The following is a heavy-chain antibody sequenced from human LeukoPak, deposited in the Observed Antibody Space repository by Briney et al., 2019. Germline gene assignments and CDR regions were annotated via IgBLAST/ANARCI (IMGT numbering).Heavy chain of an antibody. CDR2: IIPIFGTA. CDR1: GGTFSSYA. D-gene: IGHD3-10*01. J-gene: IGHJ4*02. CDR3: ARGWYYYGSGGYYFDY. V-gene: IGHV1-69*01. Sequence: ASVKVSCKASGGTFSSYAISWVRQAPGQGLEWMGGIIPIFGTANYAQKFQGRVTITADESTSTAYMELSSVRSEDTAVYYCARGWYYYGSGGYYFDYWGQGTLVTVSS.